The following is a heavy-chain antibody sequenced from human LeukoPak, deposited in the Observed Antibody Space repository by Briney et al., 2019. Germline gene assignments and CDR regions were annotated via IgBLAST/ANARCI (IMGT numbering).Heavy chain of an antibody. D-gene: IGHD6-19*01. V-gene: IGHV3-74*01. Sequence: PEGSLRLSCAASGFTFSSYWMHWVRQAPGKGLVWVSRINSDGSSTSYADSVKGRFTISRDNAKNTLYLQMNSLRAEDTAVYYCVRGSSGWGAFDIWGQGTMVTVSS. CDR1: GFTFSSYW. CDR2: INSDGSST. CDR3: VRGSSGWGAFDI. J-gene: IGHJ3*02.